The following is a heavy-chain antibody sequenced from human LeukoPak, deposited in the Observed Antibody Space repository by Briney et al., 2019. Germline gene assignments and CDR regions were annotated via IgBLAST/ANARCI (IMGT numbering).Heavy chain of an antibody. D-gene: IGHD2-15*01. CDR2: IKQDGSEK. CDR3: ARALVVVGASWFDP. V-gene: IGHV3-7*01. CDR1: GFTFSSYW. Sequence: GGSLRLSCAASGFTFSSYWMSWVRQAPGKGLEWLANIKQDGSEKYFVDSVKGRFTFSRDSARNSLYLQMNSLRAEDTAVYYCARALVVVGASWFDPWGQGTLVTVSS. J-gene: IGHJ5*02.